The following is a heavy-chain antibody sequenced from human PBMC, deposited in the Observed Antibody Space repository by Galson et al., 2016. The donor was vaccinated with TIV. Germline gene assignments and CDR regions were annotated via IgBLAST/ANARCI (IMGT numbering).Heavy chain of an antibody. V-gene: IGHV3-21*01. CDR2: ISSSSTYI. CDR3: ARTLTSYYFDY. D-gene: IGHD1-20*01. J-gene: IGHJ4*02. CDR1: GFTFSSSR. Sequence: SLRLSCAASGFTFSSSRMSWVRQAPGKGLEWVSSISSSSTYIYYAASVKGRLTISRDNAKNSLYLQMDSLRVEDTAVYYCARTLTSYYFDYWGQGTLVTVSS.